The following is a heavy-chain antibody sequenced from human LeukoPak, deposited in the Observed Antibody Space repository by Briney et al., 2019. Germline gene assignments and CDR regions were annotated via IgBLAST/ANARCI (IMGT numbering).Heavy chain of an antibody. V-gene: IGHV3-23*01. D-gene: IGHD6-13*01. Sequence: GGSLRLSCAASGFTFSSYAMHWVRQAPGKGLEWVSAISDSGGSTYYADSVKGRFTISRDNSKNTLYLQMNSLRAEDTAVYYCAKVGAAAGRVNPWGQGTLVTVSS. CDR2: ISDSGGST. CDR3: AKVGAAAGRVNP. CDR1: GFTFSSYA. J-gene: IGHJ5*02.